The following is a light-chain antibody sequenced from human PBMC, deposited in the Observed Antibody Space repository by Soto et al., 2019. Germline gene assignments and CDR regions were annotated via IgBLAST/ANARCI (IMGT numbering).Light chain of an antibody. J-gene: IGLJ2*01. CDR3: CSYAGSYTSL. V-gene: IGLV2-11*01. CDR2: DVT. CDR1: NSDVGGYNY. Sequence: QSALTQPRSMSGSPGQSVTISCTATNSDVGGYNYVSWYQQHPGKAPKLMIYDVTKRPSGVPDRVSGSKSGNTASLTISGLQAEDEGDYYCCSYAGSYTSLFGGGTKVTVL.